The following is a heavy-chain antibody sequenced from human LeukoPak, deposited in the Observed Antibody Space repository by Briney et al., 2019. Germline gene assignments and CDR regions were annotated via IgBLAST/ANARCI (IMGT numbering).Heavy chain of an antibody. Sequence: GGSLRLSCAASGFNFSNYAMHWVRQTPGKELEYVSAISSNGGSTYYAHSVKGRFTISRDNSKNTLYLQMGSLRPEDMAVYYCAREGGYIVVVTASYYYMDVWGKGTTVTVSS. J-gene: IGHJ6*03. CDR2: ISSNGGST. D-gene: IGHD2-21*02. CDR1: GFNFSNYA. V-gene: IGHV3-64*01. CDR3: AREGGYIVVVTASYYYMDV.